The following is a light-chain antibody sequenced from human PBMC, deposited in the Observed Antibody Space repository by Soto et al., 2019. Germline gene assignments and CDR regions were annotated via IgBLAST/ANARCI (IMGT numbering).Light chain of an antibody. V-gene: IGKV3-15*01. CDR2: GAS. CDR3: QQYASWPLT. J-gene: IGKJ4*01. CDR1: QSVNSN. Sequence: ETVMTQSPATLSVSPGERATLSCRASQSVNSNLAWYQQESGRPPRLLVFGASTRATGGPARFSGSGSGTEFTLTISGLQTEDFAVYFCQQYASWPLTFGGGTKGEI.